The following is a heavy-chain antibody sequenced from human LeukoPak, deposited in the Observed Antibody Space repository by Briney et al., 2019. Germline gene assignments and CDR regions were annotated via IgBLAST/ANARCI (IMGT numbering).Heavy chain of an antibody. CDR2: ISGSGGTT. V-gene: IGHV3-23*01. D-gene: IGHD3-10*01. CDR3: AKVLGVIYYFDY. Sequence: GGSLRLSCAASGFTFSSYSMNWVRQAPGKGLEWVSTISGSGGTTYYADSVKGRFTISRDNSKNTLYLQMNSLRAEDTAVYYCAKVLGVIYYFDYWGQGTLVTVSS. CDR1: GFTFSSYS. J-gene: IGHJ4*02.